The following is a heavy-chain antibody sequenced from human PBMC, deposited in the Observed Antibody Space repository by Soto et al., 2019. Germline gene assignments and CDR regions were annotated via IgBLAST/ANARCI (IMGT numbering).Heavy chain of an antibody. V-gene: IGHV3-30-3*01. Sequence: QVQLVESGGGVVQPGRSLRLSCAASGFTFSSYAMHWVRHAPGKGLEWVAVISYDGSNKYYADSVKGRFTISRDNSKDTLHMQMNSMRAEDTAEYYCARGRGRFDPWGQGTLVTVSS. CDR2: ISYDGSNK. CDR1: GFTFSSYA. CDR3: ARGRGRFDP. J-gene: IGHJ5*02.